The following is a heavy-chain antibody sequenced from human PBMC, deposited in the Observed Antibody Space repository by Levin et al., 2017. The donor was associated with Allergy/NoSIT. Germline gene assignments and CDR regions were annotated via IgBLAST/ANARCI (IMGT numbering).Heavy chain of an antibody. D-gene: IGHD3-16*01. V-gene: IGHV3-30*05. CDR1: GLSFPDYG. Sequence: GGSLRLSCTASGLSFPDYGVHWVRQAPDKGLEWVAIITSDGSHKYYADPVRGRFTISRDNSRNTLYLEMNSLRVEDTAVYFCAALGSFDYWGLGTLVTVSS. J-gene: IGHJ4*02. CDR2: ITSDGSHK. CDR3: AALGSFDY.